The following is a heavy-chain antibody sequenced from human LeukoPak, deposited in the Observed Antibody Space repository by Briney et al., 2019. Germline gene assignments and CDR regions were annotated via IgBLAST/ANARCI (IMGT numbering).Heavy chain of an antibody. CDR3: ARDSGADIVVVRAASDY. CDR1: GGTFSSYA. D-gene: IGHD2-2*01. J-gene: IGHJ4*02. V-gene: IGHV1-69*06. Sequence: SVKVSCKASGGTFSSYAISWVRQAPGQGLEWMGGIIPIFGTANYAQKFQGRVTITADKSTSTAYMELSSLRSEDTAVYYCARDSGADIVVVRAASDYWGQGTLVTVSS. CDR2: IIPIFGTA.